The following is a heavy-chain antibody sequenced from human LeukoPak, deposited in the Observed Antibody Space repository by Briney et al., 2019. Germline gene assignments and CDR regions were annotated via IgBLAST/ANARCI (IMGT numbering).Heavy chain of an antibody. CDR2: IRSKANSYAT. Sequence: PGGSLRLSCAASGFTFSGSAIHWVRQASGKGLEWVGRIRSKANSYATAYAASVRGRFTISRDDSKNTTYLQMNSLKTEDTAVYYGAKDRHYSMKNTFDIWGQGTMVTVSS. D-gene: IGHD1-26*01. J-gene: IGHJ3*02. V-gene: IGHV3-73*01. CDR1: GFTFSGSA. CDR3: AKDRHYSMKNTFDI.